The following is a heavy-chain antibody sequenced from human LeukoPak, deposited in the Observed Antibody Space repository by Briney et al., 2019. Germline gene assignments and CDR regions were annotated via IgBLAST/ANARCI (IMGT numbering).Heavy chain of an antibody. CDR1: GGTFSSYA. CDR3: ARVGSSWSTAFDY. CDR2: IIPIFGIA. Sequence: GASVKVSCKASGGTFSSYAISWVRQAPGQGLEWMGRIIPIFGIANYAQKFQGRVTITADKSTSTAYMELSRLRSEDTAVYYCARVGSSWSTAFDYWGQGTLVTVSS. V-gene: IGHV1-69*04. D-gene: IGHD6-13*01. J-gene: IGHJ4*02.